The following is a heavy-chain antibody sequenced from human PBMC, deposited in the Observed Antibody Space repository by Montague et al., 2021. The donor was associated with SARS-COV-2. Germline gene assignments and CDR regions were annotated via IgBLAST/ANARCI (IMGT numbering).Heavy chain of an antibody. J-gene: IGHJ4*02. V-gene: IGHV4-59*01. CDR2: IYYSGST. CDR1: GGSISSNF. CDR3: ARTRGYDPLFDF. D-gene: IGHD5-12*01. Sequence: SETLSLTCTVSGGSISSNFWSWIRQPPGKGLEWIGYIYYSGSTNYNPSLKSRVTILVDTSKKQFSLQLSSVTAADTAVYYCARTRGYDPLFDFWGQGTLVTVSS.